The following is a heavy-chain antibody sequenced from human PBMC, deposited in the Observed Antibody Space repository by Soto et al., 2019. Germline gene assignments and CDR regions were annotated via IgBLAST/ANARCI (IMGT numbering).Heavy chain of an antibody. CDR1: GYTFTSYY. J-gene: IGHJ4*02. CDR2: INPSGGST. D-gene: IGHD3-10*01. V-gene: IGHV1-46*01. CDR3: ALSGGPNFPFDY. Sequence: GASVKVSCKASGYTFTSYYMLWVRQAPGQGLEWMGIINPSGGSTSYAQKFQGRVTMTRDTSTSTVYMELSSLRSEDTAVYYCALSGGPNFPFDYWGQGTLVTVSS.